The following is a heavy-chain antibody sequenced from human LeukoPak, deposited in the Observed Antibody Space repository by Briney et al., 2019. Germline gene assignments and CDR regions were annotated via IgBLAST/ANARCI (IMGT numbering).Heavy chain of an antibody. D-gene: IGHD6-19*01. CDR2: ISGSGGST. Sequence: TGGSLRLSCAASGSTFSSYGMSWVRQAPGKGLEWVSVISGSGGSTYYADSVKGRFTISRDNSKNTLYLQMNSLRADDTAVYYCAKAITRIAVAGTPGYMDVWGKGTTVTISS. CDR3: AKAITRIAVAGTPGYMDV. J-gene: IGHJ6*03. V-gene: IGHV3-23*01. CDR1: GSTFSSYG.